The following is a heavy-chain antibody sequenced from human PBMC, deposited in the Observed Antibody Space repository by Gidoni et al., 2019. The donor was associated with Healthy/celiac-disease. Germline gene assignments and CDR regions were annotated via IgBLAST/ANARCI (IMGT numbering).Heavy chain of an antibody. D-gene: IGHD5-12*01. Sequence: QVQLQESGPGLEKPSETLSLSCTVAGGTISSYYWSWNRQPPGHGLEWIGYIYCRGSTNYNPSLQSRVTISVDTSKNPFSLTLSSVTAADPSVYYCARAGRDGYNVVCFDLWGRGTLVTVSS. J-gene: IGHJ2*01. V-gene: IGHV4-59*01. CDR3: ARAGRDGYNVVCFDL. CDR1: GGTISSYY. CDR2: IYCRGST.